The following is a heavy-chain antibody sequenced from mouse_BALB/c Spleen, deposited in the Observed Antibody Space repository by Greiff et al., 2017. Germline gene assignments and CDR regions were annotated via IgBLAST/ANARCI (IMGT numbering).Heavy chain of an antibody. V-gene: IGHV14-4*02. J-gene: IGHJ2*01. D-gene: IGHD2-14*01. CDR2: IDPENGDT. CDR3: NAFRYDEVDY. Sequence: EVQLQQSGAELVRSGASVKLSCTASGFNIKDYYMHWVKQRPEQGLEWIGWIDPENGDTEYAPKFQGKATMTADTSSNTAYLQLSSLTSEDTAVYYCNAFRYDEVDYWGQGTTLTVSS. CDR1: GFNIKDYY.